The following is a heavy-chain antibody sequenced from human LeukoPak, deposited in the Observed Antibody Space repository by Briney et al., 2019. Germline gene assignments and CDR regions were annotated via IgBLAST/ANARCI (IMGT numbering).Heavy chain of an antibody. CDR2: ISAYNGNT. V-gene: IGHV1-18*01. CDR3: ARDRGPGAYGELDY. D-gene: IGHD4-17*01. CDR1: GYTFTSYA. J-gene: IGHJ4*02. Sequence: ASVKVSCKASGYTFTSYAITWVRQAPGQGLEWMGWISAYNGNTNYAQKLQGRVTMTTDTSTSTAYMELRSLRSDDTAVYYCARDRGPGAYGELDYWGQGTLVTVSS.